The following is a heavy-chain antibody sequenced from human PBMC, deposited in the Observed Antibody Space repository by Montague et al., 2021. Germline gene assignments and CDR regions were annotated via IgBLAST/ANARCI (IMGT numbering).Heavy chain of an antibody. CDR1: GGSISSTSYY. V-gene: IGHV4-39*01. Sequence: SETLSLTCTVSGGSISSTSYYWGWIRQPPGTGLEWIGSIYHSGNTYYNPSLKSRVTISVDPSKNQFSLRLSSVTAADTAVYYCARPNIVTIHWYFDLWGRGTLVLVSS. D-gene: IGHD5-12*01. CDR3: ARPNIVTIHWYFDL. CDR2: IYHSGNT. J-gene: IGHJ2*01.